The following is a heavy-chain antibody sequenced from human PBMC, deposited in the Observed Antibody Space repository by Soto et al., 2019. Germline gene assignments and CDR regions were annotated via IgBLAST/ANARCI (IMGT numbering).Heavy chain of an antibody. J-gene: IGHJ4*02. V-gene: IGHV3-30*18. Sequence: VGSLRLSCAASGFTFSSYGMHWVRQAPGKGLGWVAVISYDGSNKYYADSVKGRFTISRDNSKNTLYLQMNSLRAEDTAVYYCAKSDDSSGYRSERFDYWGQGTLVTVSS. CDR2: ISYDGSNK. CDR3: AKSDDSSGYRSERFDY. CDR1: GFTFSSYG. D-gene: IGHD3-22*01.